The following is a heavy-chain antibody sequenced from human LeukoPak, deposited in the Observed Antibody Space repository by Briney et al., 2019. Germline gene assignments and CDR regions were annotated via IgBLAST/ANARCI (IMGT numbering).Heavy chain of an antibody. Sequence: SETLSLTCTVSGDSISSYFWSWIRQSPGKGLEWIGYIYYSGRTNYNPSLKSRVTISVDTSKNQFSLKLSSVTAADTAVYYCARSRATRGGTLHYWGQGTLVTVSS. CDR1: GDSISSYF. CDR3: ARSRATRGGTLHY. V-gene: IGHV4-59*01. CDR2: IYYSGRT. D-gene: IGHD5-12*01. J-gene: IGHJ4*02.